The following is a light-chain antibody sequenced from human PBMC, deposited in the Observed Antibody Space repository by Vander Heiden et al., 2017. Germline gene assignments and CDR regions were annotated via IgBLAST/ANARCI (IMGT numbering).Light chain of an antibody. CDR2: GAS. CDR3: QQYDNWPFT. J-gene: IGKJ3*01. Sequence: DIVMTQSPATLSVSPGERATLSCRASQSVSNNLAWYQQKPGQAPRLLIYGASTRATGIPARFSGNGSGTEFTLTISSLQSEDFAVYYCQQYDNWPFTFGPGTKVDIK. CDR1: QSVSNN. V-gene: IGKV3-15*01.